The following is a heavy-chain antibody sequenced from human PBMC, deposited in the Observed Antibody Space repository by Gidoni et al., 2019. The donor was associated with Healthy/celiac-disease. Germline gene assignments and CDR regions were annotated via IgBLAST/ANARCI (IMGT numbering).Heavy chain of an antibody. V-gene: IGHV4-31*03. J-gene: IGHJ5*02. CDR1: GGSISSGGYY. CDR2: IYYSGST. D-gene: IGHD3-3*01. Sequence: QVQLQESGPGLVKPSQTLSLTCTVSGGSISSGGYYWSWIRQHPGKGLEWIGYIYYSGSTYYNPSLKSRVTISVDTSKNQFSLKLSSVTAADTAVYYCARGYYDFWSGTNWFDPWGQGTLVTVSS. CDR3: ARGYYDFWSGTNWFDP.